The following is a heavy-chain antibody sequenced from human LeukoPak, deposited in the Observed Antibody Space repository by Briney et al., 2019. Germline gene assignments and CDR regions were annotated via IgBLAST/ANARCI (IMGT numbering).Heavy chain of an antibody. CDR3: PKDRRIAVAGTTFDY. CDR2: ISGSGGST. J-gene: IGHJ4*02. Sequence: PGGSLRLSCAASGFTFSSYAMSWVRQAPGKGLEWVSAISGSGGSTYYADSVKGRFTISRDTSKNTLYLQMSSLRAEDTAVYYCPKDRRIAVAGTTFDYWGQGTLVTVSS. CDR1: GFTFSSYA. V-gene: IGHV3-23*01. D-gene: IGHD6-19*01.